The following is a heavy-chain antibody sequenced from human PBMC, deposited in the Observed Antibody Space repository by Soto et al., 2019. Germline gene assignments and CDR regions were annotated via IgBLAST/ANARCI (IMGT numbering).Heavy chain of an antibody. D-gene: IGHD6-13*01. CDR2: INPNSGGT. Sequence: ASVKVSCKASGYIFTDYYMHWVRQAPGQELGWMGRINPNSGGTNYAQKFQGRVTMTRDTSISTAYMELSSLRSEDTATYYCARGRVVAAAGTDFAFDIWGQGTMVTVSS. CDR3: ARGRVVAAAGTDFAFDI. CDR1: GYIFTDYY. V-gene: IGHV1-2*06. J-gene: IGHJ3*02.